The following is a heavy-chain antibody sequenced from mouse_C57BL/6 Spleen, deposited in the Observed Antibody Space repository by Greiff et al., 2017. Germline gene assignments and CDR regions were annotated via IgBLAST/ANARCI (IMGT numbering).Heavy chain of an antibody. Sequence: EVKLQQSGPELVKPGASVKISCKASGYTFTDYYMNWVKQSHGKSLEWIGDINPNNGGTSYNQKFKGKATLTVDKSSSTAYMELRSLTSEDSAVYYCARTGNYYFDYWGQGTTLTVSS. V-gene: IGHV1-26*01. J-gene: IGHJ2*01. CDR3: ARTGNYYFDY. D-gene: IGHD2-1*01. CDR1: GYTFTDYY. CDR2: INPNNGGT.